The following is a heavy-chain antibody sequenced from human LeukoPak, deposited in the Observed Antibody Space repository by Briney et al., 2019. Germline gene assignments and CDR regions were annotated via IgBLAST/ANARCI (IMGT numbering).Heavy chain of an antibody. D-gene: IGHD3-3*01. CDR2: ISSSGSTI. V-gene: IGHV3-11*01. J-gene: IGHJ4*02. Sequence: GGSLRLSCAASGFTFSDYYMSWIRQAPGKGLEWVSYISSSGSTIYYADSVKGRFTISRDNAKNSLYLQMNSLRAEDTAVYYCAKEAQITIFGVVIPYYFDYWGQGTLVTVSS. CDR3: AKEAQITIFGVVIPYYFDY. CDR1: GFTFSDYY.